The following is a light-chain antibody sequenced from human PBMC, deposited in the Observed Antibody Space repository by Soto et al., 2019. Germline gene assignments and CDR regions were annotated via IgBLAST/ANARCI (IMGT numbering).Light chain of an antibody. CDR2: EVI. Sequence: QSVLTQPASVSGSPGQSITISCTGTSSDVGSYNLVSWYQQHPGKAPKVIIYEVIKRPSGVSNRFSGSKSGNTASLTISGLQAEDEADYYCCSYAGSTSLVFGGGTKVTAL. CDR1: SSDVGSYNL. CDR3: CSYAGSTSLV. J-gene: IGLJ2*01. V-gene: IGLV2-23*02.